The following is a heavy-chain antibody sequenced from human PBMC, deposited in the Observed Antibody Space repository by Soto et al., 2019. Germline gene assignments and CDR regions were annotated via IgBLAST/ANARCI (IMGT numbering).Heavy chain of an antibody. CDR1: GYNFGDYT. CDR2: ISGGGGNS. V-gene: IGHV3-23*01. CDR3: AKETLLVGCALDF. J-gene: IGHJ4*02. D-gene: IGHD6-19*01. Sequence: QLLASGGGLVQPGGSRRLSCEASGYNFGDYTMTWVRQAPGKGLVWISTISGGGGNSYYADGLEGRFTITRDNGKISLSLQMNRRKGEGTALYYCAKETLLVGCALDFWGQGTLCTVSA.